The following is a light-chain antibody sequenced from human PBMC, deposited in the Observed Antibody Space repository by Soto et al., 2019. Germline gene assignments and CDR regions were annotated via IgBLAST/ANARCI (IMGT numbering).Light chain of an antibody. J-gene: IGKJ1*01. Sequence: AIRMTQSPSSFSASTGDRVTITCRASQGISSYLAWCQQKPGKAPKLLIYAASTLQSGVPSRFSGSGSGTDFTLTISCLQSEDFATYYCQQYYSYSEAFGQGTKVELK. CDR3: QQYYSYSEA. V-gene: IGKV1-8*01. CDR2: AAS. CDR1: QGISSY.